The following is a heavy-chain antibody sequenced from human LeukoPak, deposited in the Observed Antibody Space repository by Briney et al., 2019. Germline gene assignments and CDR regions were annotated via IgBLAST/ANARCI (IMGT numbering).Heavy chain of an antibody. CDR1: GGTFSSYA. D-gene: IGHD2-2*01. CDR3: ASLGGCSSTSCPFRV. Sequence: GSSVKVSCKASGGTFSSYAISWVRQAPGQGLEWVGGIIPIFGTANYAQKFQGRVTITTDESTSTAYMELSSLRSEDTAVYYCASLGGCSSTSCPFRVWGQGTLVTVSS. V-gene: IGHV1-69*05. CDR2: IIPIFGTA. J-gene: IGHJ4*02.